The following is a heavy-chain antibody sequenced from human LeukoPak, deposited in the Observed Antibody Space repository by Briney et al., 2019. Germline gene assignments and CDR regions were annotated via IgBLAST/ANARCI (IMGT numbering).Heavy chain of an antibody. J-gene: IGHJ4*02. CDR1: GFTFSSYG. CDR2: IWYDGSNK. CDR3: ARAGYSGSWWQRGNYFDY. Sequence: GRSLRLSCAASGFTFSSYGMHWVRQAPGKGLEWVAVIWYDGSNKYYADSVKGRFTISRDNSKNTLYLQMNSPRAEDTAVYYCARAGYSGSWWQRGNYFDYWGQGTLVTVSS. D-gene: IGHD6-13*01. V-gene: IGHV3-33*01.